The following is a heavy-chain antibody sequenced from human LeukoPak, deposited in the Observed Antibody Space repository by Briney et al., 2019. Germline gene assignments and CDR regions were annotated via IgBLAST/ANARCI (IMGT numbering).Heavy chain of an antibody. CDR2: ISSSGSTI. V-gene: IGHV3-48*03. CDR1: GFTFSSYE. Sequence: GGSLRLSCAASGFTFSSYEMNWVRQAPGKGLEWVSYISSSGSTIYYADSVKGRFTISRDNSKNTLYLQMNSLRAGDTAVYYCAKPAKTDYADYWGQGTLVTVSS. J-gene: IGHJ4*02. D-gene: IGHD1-14*01. CDR3: AKPAKTDYADY.